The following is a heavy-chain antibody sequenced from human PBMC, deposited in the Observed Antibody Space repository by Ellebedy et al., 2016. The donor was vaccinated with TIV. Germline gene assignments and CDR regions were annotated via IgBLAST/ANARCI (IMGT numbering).Heavy chain of an antibody. CDR3: ARDGTGIVAPGYYYYMDV. CDR1: GFTFRDFW. CDR2: INSDGGST. Sequence: PGGSLRLSCAVSGFTFRDFWMHWVRQAPGKGLVWVSRINSDGGSTNYADSVKGRFTISRDNAKNTPYLQMNSLRAEDTAVYYCARDGTGIVAPGYYYYMDVWGKGTTVTVSS. J-gene: IGHJ6*03. V-gene: IGHV3-74*01. D-gene: IGHD2-2*01.